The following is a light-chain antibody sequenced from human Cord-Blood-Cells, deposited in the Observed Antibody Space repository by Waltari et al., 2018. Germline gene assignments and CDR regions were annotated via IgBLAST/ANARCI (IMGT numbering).Light chain of an antibody. CDR1: TSHVGGYNY. J-gene: IGLJ2*01. Sequence: QSALTPPPSASGSPGQSVTISCPGTTSHVGGYNYVSWYQQHPGKAPKLMTYEVSKRPSGVPDRFSGSKSGNTASLTVSGLQAEDEADYYCSSYAGSNNLVFGGGTKLTVL. CDR2: EVS. CDR3: SSYAGSNNLV. V-gene: IGLV2-8*01.